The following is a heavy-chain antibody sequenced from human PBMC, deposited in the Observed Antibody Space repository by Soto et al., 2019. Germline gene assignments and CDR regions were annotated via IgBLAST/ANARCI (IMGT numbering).Heavy chain of an antibody. CDR2: IIPIFGTA. CDR3: ARGLWPIAVVAAFTQGYAFDI. J-gene: IGHJ3*02. Sequence: QVQLVQSGAEVKKPGSSVKVSCKASGGTFSSYAISWVRQAPGQGLEWMGGIIPIFGTANYAQKFQGRVTITADESTSTAYMELSSLRSEDTAVYYCARGLWPIAVVAAFTQGYAFDIWGQGTMVTVSS. D-gene: IGHD2-15*01. CDR1: GGTFSSYA. V-gene: IGHV1-69*01.